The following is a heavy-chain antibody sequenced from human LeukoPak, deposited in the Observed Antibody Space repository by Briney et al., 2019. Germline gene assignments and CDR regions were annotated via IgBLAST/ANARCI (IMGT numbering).Heavy chain of an antibody. V-gene: IGHV3-7*03. D-gene: IGHD6-13*01. CDR1: GFTFSSYW. Sequence: GGSLRLSCAASGFTFSSYWMSWVRQAPGKGLEWVANIKQDGSEEYYVDSVKGRFTISRDNAKNSLYLQMNSLRAEDTALYYCAKGLGWSSSWPSFFDYWGQGTLVTVSS. J-gene: IGHJ4*02. CDR3: AKGLGWSSSWPSFFDY. CDR2: IKQDGSEE.